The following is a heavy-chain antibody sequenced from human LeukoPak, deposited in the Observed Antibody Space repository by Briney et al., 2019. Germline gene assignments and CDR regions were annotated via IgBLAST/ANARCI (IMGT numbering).Heavy chain of an antibody. D-gene: IGHD6-6*01. CDR2: ISGSGGST. V-gene: IGHV3-23*01. CDR1: GFTFSSYA. J-gene: IGHJ4*02. Sequence: PGGSLRLSCAASGFTFSSYAMSWVRQAPGKGLEWVSAISGSGGSTYYADSVKGRFTISRDSSKNTLYLHMNSLRAEDTAVYYCAKARVYSSSFRDFWGQGTLVTVSS. CDR3: AKARVYSSSFRDF.